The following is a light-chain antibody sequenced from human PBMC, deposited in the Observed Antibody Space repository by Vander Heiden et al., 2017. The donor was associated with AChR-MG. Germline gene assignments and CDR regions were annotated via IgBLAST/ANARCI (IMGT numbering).Light chain of an antibody. V-gene: IGKV1-39*01. CDR3: QQRDSTPRT. Sequence: DIQMTQSPSSLSASVGDRVIITCRASQSINNYLNWYQEKAVKAPKLLIYGASSLQSGVPSRFRRSPSGTNFTITISRLHPEDFTTYYCQQRDSTPRTFGQWINAEIK. CDR1: QSINNY. J-gene: IGKJ1*01. CDR2: GAS.